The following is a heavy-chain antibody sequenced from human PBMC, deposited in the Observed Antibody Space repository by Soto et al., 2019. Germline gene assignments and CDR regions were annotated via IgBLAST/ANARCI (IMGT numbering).Heavy chain of an antibody. V-gene: IGHV1-3*01. Sequence: VSAKISCKASGYTFTSYAMHWVRQAPGQRREWMGWINAGNGNTKYSQKFQGRVTITRDTSASTAYMELSSLRSEDTAVYYWARDTAPSDVWGQGTTVTVS. CDR3: ARDTAPSDV. CDR2: INAGNGNT. CDR1: GYTFTSYA. D-gene: IGHD4-17*01. J-gene: IGHJ6*02.